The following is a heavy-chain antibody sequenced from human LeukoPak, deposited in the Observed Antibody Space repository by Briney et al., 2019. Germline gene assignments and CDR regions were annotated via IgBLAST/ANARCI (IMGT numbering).Heavy chain of an antibody. J-gene: IGHJ6*03. CDR3: ARKGYSYGYYYYYYMDV. D-gene: IGHD5-18*01. CDR2: INPNSGGT. V-gene: IGHV1-2*06. CDR1: GYTFTGYY. Sequence: ASVRVSCKASGYTFTGYYMHWVRQAPRQGLEWMGRINPNSGGTNYAQKFQGRVTMTRDTSISTAYMELSRLRSDDTAVYYCARKGYSYGYYYYYYMDVWGKGTTVTVSS.